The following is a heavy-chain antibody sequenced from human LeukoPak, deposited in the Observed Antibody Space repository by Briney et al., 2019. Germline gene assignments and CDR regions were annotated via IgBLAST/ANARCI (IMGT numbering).Heavy chain of an antibody. Sequence: PSETLSLTCTVSGGSISSYYWSWIRQPPGKGLEWIGRIYSSGSTNYNPSLKSRVTMSVDTSKNQFSLKLSSVTAADTAMYYCARERYYYDGSGVNFDYWGQGTLVTVSS. CDR1: GGSISSYY. CDR3: ARERYYYDGSGVNFDY. J-gene: IGHJ4*02. CDR2: IYSSGST. V-gene: IGHV4-4*07. D-gene: IGHD3-22*01.